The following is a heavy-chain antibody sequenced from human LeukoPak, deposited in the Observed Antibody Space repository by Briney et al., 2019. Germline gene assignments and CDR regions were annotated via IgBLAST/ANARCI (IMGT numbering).Heavy chain of an antibody. CDR3: AIIGCYRGVCSSDI. CDR2: ISSSDTI. V-gene: IGHV3-48*01. J-gene: IGHJ3*02. Sequence: GGSLRLSCAASTFSLTNYAINWVRQAPGQGLEWVSHISSSDTILYADSVKGRFTISRDNAKNSLYLQMNSLRAKDTAVYYCAIIGCYRGVCSSDIWGQGTMVTVSS. CDR1: TFSLTNYA. D-gene: IGHD2-2*01.